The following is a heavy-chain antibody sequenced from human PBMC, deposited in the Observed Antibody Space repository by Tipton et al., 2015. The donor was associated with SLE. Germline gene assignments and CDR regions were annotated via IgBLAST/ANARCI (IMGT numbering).Heavy chain of an antibody. V-gene: IGHV3-23*01. CDR1: GFTFRTYV. CDR2: ISGRGDKT. CDR3: VKESCSGGNCYNSFDY. Sequence: SLRLSCEASGFTFRTYVMSWGRQNPGKGLDWVSAISGRGDKTDYAGSVKGRFTISRDNSKNTLFLQMNSLRAEDTARYYCVKESCSGGNCYNSFDYWGRGTQVTVSP. D-gene: IGHD2-15*01. J-gene: IGHJ4*02.